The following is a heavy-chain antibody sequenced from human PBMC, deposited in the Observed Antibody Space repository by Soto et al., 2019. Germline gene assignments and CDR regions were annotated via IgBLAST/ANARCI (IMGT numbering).Heavy chain of an antibody. V-gene: IGHV3-15*01. Sequence: ESLRLSCAASGFTFSNAWMSWVRQAPGKGLEWVGRIKSKTDGGTTDYAAPVKGRFTISRDDSKNTLYLQMNSLKTEDTAVYYCTTDGDIVLMVYAIPWGQGTLVTVSS. J-gene: IGHJ5*02. CDR1: GFTFSNAW. D-gene: IGHD2-8*01. CDR3: TTDGDIVLMVYAIP. CDR2: IKSKTDGGTT.